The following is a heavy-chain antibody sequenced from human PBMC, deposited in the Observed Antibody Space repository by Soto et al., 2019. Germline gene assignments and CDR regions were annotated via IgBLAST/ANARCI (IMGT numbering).Heavy chain of an antibody. Sequence: QVQLVQSGAEVKKPGSSVKVSCKASGGTFSSYAISWVRQAPGQGLEWMGGIIPIFGTANYAQKFQGRVTITADESTSTGYMELSSLRSEDTAVYYCATLENTAMVQYYFDYWGQGTLVTASS. CDR1: GGTFSSYA. J-gene: IGHJ4*02. CDR2: IIPIFGTA. CDR3: ATLENTAMVQYYFDY. V-gene: IGHV1-69*01. D-gene: IGHD5-18*01.